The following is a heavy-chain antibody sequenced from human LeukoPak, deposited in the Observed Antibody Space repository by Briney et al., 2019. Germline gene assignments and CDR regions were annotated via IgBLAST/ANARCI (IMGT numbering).Heavy chain of an antibody. CDR2: INHSGST. Sequence: SETLSLTCAAYGGCFSGYYWSWIRQPPGKGLEWIGEINHSGSTNYNPSLKSRVTISVDTSKNQFSLKLSSVTAADTAVYYCASSAARLRGHGMDVWGQGTTVTVSS. CDR1: GGCFSGYY. CDR3: ASSAARLRGHGMDV. D-gene: IGHD4-17*01. V-gene: IGHV4-34*01. J-gene: IGHJ6*02.